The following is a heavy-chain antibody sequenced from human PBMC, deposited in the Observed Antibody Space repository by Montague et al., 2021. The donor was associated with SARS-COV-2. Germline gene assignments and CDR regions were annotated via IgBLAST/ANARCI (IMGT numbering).Heavy chain of an antibody. Sequence: SETLSLTCAVYNGSFICYFWSWVRQPPGKGLSLIGEINHSGDSNYSPACKSRVSISLDMSTNQLSLELTSVTAADTAVYFCARSVVSESFYGSGSFLDSWGQGTLVTVSS. CDR2: INHSGDS. CDR3: ARSVVSESFYGSGSFLDS. D-gene: IGHD3-10*01. CDR1: NGSFICYF. V-gene: IGHV4-34*01. J-gene: IGHJ4*02.